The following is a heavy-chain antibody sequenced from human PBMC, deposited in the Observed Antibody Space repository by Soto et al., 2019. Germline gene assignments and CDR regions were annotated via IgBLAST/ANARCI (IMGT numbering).Heavy chain of an antibody. CDR3: AHSHLYSSGWYEEGGPQDRVDYFDY. Sequence: QITLKESGPTLVKPTQTLTLTCTFSGFSLSTSGVGVGWIRQPPGKALEWLALIYWDDDKRYSPSLKSRLTITKDTSKNQVVLTMTNMDPVDTATYYCAHSHLYSSGWYEEGGPQDRVDYFDYWGQGTLVTVSS. J-gene: IGHJ4*02. CDR2: IYWDDDK. CDR1: GFSLSTSGVG. V-gene: IGHV2-5*02. D-gene: IGHD6-19*01.